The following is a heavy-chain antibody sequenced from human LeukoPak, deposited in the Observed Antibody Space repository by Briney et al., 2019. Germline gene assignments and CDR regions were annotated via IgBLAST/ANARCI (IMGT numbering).Heavy chain of an antibody. CDR3: AKQESSSWYRSYYFDY. J-gene: IGHJ4*02. CDR2: IKQDGSEK. CDR1: GFTFSSYW. Sequence: GGSLRLSCAASGFTFSSYWMSWVRQAPGKGLEWVANIKQDGSEKYYVDSVKGRFTISRDNAKNTLYLQMNSLRAEDTAVYYCAKQESSSWYRSYYFDYWGQGTLVTVSS. D-gene: IGHD6-13*01. V-gene: IGHV3-7*01.